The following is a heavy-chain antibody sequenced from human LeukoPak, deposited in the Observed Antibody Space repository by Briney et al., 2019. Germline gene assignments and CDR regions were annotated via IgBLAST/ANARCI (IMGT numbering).Heavy chain of an antibody. D-gene: IGHD5-24*01. CDR1: GFTFSSHS. CDR2: IKEGGKEK. V-gene: IGHV3-7*01. Sequence: GGSLRLSCAASGFTFSSHSMSWVRQAPGKGLEWVAYIKEGGKEKDHVDPVKGRFTISRDNAKNSLYLQMNSLKTDDTAVYYCARWRWLQSEFDYWGQGTLVTVSS. CDR3: ARWRWLQSEFDY. J-gene: IGHJ4*02.